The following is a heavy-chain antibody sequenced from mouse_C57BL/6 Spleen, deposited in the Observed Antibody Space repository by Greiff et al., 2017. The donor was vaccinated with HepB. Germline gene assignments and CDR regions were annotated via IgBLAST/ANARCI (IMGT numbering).Heavy chain of an antibody. V-gene: IGHV1-15*01. CDR1: GYTFTDYE. D-gene: IGHD1-1*01. CDR2: IDPETGGT. Sequence: VQLQESGAELVRPGASVTLSCKASGYTFTDYEMHWVKQTPVHGLEWIGAIDPETGGTAYNQKFKGKAILTADKSSSTAYMELRSLTSEDSAVYYCTRGVLLRYAMDYWGQGTSVTVSS. CDR3: TRGVLLRYAMDY. J-gene: IGHJ4*01.